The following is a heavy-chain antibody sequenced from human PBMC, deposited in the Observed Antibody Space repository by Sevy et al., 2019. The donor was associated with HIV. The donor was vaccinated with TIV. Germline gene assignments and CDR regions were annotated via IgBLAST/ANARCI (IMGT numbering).Heavy chain of an antibody. D-gene: IGHD2-2*01. CDR1: GFTFSSYA. Sequence: GGSLRLSCAASGFTFSSYAMHWVRQAPGKGLEWVAVISYDGSNKYYADSVKGRFTISRDNSKNTLYLQMNSLRAEDTAVYYCARDRYYCSSTSCYSYYYYYGMDVWGQGTMVTVSS. V-gene: IGHV3-30*04. CDR2: ISYDGSNK. J-gene: IGHJ6*02. CDR3: ARDRYYCSSTSCYSYYYYYGMDV.